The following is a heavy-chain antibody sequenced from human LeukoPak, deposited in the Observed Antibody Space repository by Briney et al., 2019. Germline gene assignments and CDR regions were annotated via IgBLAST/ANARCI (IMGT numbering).Heavy chain of an antibody. Sequence: GASVKVSCKASGGTFSSYAISWVRQAPGQGLEWMGGIIPIFGTANYAQKLQGRVTMTTDTSTSTAYMELRSLRSDDTAVYYCAIQPNVYDFWSGYHDTYNWFDPWGQGTLVTVSS. CDR3: AIQPNVYDFWSGYHDTYNWFDP. J-gene: IGHJ5*02. D-gene: IGHD3-3*01. V-gene: IGHV1-69*05. CDR2: IIPIFGTA. CDR1: GGTFSSYA.